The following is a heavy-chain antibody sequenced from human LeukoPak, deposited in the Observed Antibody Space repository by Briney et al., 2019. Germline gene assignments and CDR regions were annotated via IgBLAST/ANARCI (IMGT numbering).Heavy chain of an antibody. CDR3: ARGFPSPDKRPC. J-gene: IGHJ4*02. D-gene: IGHD3-10*01. CDR2: ICSNGGST. CDR1: GFTFSSYA. Sequence: GGSLRLSCAASGFTFSSYAMHWVRQAPGKGLEYVSAICSNGGSTYYANSVKGRFTISRDNSKNTLYLQVGSLRAEDMAVYYCARGFPSPDKRPCWGQGTLVTVSS. V-gene: IGHV3-64*01.